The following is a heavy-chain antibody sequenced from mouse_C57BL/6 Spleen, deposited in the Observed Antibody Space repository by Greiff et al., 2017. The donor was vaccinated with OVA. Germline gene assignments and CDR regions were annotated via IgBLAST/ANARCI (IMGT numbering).Heavy chain of an antibody. CDR3: AKEGYDYDGGYYYAMDY. D-gene: IGHD2-4*01. V-gene: IGHV2-5*01. J-gene: IGHJ4*01. CDR1: GFSLTSYG. CDR2: IWRGGST. Sequence: VQLQESGPGLVQPSQSLSITCTVSGFSLTSYGVHWVRQSPGKGLEWLGVIWRGGSTDYNAAFMSRLSITKDNSKSQVFFKMNSLQADDTAIYYCAKEGYDYDGGYYYAMDYWGQGTSVTVSS.